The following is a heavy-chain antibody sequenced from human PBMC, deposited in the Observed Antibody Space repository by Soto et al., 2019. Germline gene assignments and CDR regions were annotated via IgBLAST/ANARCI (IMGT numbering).Heavy chain of an antibody. CDR3: ARERSRYDRSGYYRPDY. J-gene: IGHJ4*02. Sequence: QVQLVQSGAEVKKPGSSVKVSCKVSGDTFSTYSISWVRQAPGQGLEWLGGIIPILGTPSYAQRFQDRVTITADKSTSTAYMKVSRLRSEDTAVYYCARERSRYDRSGYYRPDYWGQGTLVTVSS. CDR1: GDTFSTYS. CDR2: IIPILGTP. D-gene: IGHD3-22*01. V-gene: IGHV1-69*06.